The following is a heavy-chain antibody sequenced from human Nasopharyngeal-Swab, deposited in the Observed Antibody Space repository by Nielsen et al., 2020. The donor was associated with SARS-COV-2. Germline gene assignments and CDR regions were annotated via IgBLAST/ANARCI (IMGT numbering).Heavy chain of an antibody. V-gene: IGHV1-18*01. Sequence: VCQDTGQGVEWMGWISAYNGNTNYAQKLQGRVTMTTDTSTSTAYMELRSLRSDDTAVYYCARGRTTGSGGYYYGMDVWGQGTTVTVSS. CDR3: ARGRTTGSGGYYYGMDV. D-gene: IGHD1-1*01. J-gene: IGHJ6*02. CDR2: ISAYNGNT.